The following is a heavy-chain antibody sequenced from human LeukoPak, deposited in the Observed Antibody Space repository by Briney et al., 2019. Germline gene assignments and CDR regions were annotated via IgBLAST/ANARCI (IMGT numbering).Heavy chain of an antibody. D-gene: IGHD4-17*01. Sequence: SETLSLTCAVYGGSFSGYYWSWIRQPPGKGLEWIGEINHRGSTNYNPSLKSRVTISVDTSKTQFSLKLRSVTAADTAVYYCARRIALYYGDYGWYFDLWGRGTLVTVSS. CDR3: ARRIALYYGDYGWYFDL. CDR1: GGSFSGYY. CDR2: INHRGST. J-gene: IGHJ2*01. V-gene: IGHV4-34*01.